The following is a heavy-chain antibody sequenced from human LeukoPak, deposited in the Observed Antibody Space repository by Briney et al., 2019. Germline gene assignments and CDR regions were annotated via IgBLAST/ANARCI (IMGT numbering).Heavy chain of an antibody. CDR3: ASGHPDIVVVPAAEA. V-gene: IGHV3-30*03. D-gene: IGHD2-2*01. J-gene: IGHJ5*02. Sequence: PGGSLRLSCAASGFTFSSYGMHWVRQAPGKGLEWVAVISYDGSNKYYADSVKGRFTISRDNSKNTLYLQMNSLRAEDTAVYYCASGHPDIVVVPAAEAWGQGTLVTVSS. CDR1: GFTFSSYG. CDR2: ISYDGSNK.